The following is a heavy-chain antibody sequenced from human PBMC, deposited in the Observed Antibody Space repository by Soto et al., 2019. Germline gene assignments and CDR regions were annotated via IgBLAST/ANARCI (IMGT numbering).Heavy chain of an antibody. J-gene: IGHJ6*02. CDR2: IYYSGST. CDR3: AGGIAAEYYYYGMDV. CDR1: GGSLSSYY. V-gene: IGHV4-59*01. Sequence: PSETLSLTCTVSGGSLSSYYWSWIRQPPGKGLEWIGYIYYSGSTNYNPSLKSRVTISVDTSKNQFSLKLSSVTAADTAVYYCAGGIAAEYYYYGMDVWGQGTTVTVSS. D-gene: IGHD6-13*01.